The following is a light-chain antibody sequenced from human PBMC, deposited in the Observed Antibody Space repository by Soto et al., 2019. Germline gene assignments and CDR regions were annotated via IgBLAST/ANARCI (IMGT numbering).Light chain of an antibody. CDR3: QEYNSDSGVT. Sequence: DIQMTQSPSTLSASVGDRVTITCRASQSISSWLAWYQQKPGKAPNLLIYTASNLKSGVPSRFSGSGSGTEFTLTISSLQPDDFATYYCQEYNSDSGVTFGGATKVEIK. CDR2: TAS. CDR1: QSISSW. J-gene: IGKJ4*01. V-gene: IGKV1-5*03.